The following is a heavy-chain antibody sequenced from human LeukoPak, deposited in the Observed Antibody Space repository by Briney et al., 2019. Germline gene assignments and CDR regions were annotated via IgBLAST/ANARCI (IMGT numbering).Heavy chain of an antibody. D-gene: IGHD5-24*01. V-gene: IGHV1-18*01. Sequence: ASVKVSCKASGYTFTSYAINWVRQAPGQGLEWMGWISVYNGNPNYAQKLQGRVTMTTDTSTRTAYMELRSLRSDDTAVYFCARGVPGMAYYYMDVWGKGTTVTVPS. CDR1: GYTFTSYA. CDR2: ISVYNGNP. CDR3: ARGVPGMAYYYMDV. J-gene: IGHJ6*03.